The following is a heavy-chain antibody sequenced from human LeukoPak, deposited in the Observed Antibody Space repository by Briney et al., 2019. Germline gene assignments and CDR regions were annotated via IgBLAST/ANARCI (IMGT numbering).Heavy chain of an antibody. D-gene: IGHD3-22*01. CDR3: ARHSKYYYDSSGSYVGYFQH. Sequence: SETLSLTCTVSGGSIGFSYWSWIRQPAGKRLEWIGRIYSSGNTNYNPSLKSRVTMSVDTSKNQFSLKLTSVTAADTAVYYCARHSKYYYDSSGSYVGYFQHWGQGTLVTVSS. J-gene: IGHJ1*01. CDR2: IYSSGNT. V-gene: IGHV4-4*07. CDR1: GGSIGFSY.